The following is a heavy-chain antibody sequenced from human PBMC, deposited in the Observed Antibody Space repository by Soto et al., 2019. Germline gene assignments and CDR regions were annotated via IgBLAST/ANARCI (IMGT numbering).Heavy chain of an antibody. V-gene: IGHV4-34*01. D-gene: IGHD1-26*01. CDR1: GGSFSGYI. CDR3: ARGLITGSSYSGGWYYFDY. CDR2: INHSGST. J-gene: IGHJ4*02. Sequence: QVQLQQWGAGLLKPSETLSLTCAVHGGSFSGYIWTWIRQPPGKGLQWIGQINHSGSTYYNPSLXSRVIISVHTSXXXFXXELSSVTAADTAVYYCARGLITGSSYSGGWYYFDYWGQGTLVTVSS.